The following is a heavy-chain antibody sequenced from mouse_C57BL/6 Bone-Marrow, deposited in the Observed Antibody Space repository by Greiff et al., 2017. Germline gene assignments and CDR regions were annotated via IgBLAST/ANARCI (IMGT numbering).Heavy chain of an antibody. D-gene: IGHD2-3*01. CDR1: GYSFTEYT. J-gene: IGHJ2*01. V-gene: IGHV1-62-2*01. CDR3: ARHGLIYDVYLLDY. CDR2: FYPGSGSI. Sequence: VQRVESGAELVKPGASVKLSCKASGYSFTEYTIHWVKQRSGQGLEGLGWFYPGSGSIKYNEKFKDKDTFTADKSSCTVSMELSRLTSEDSAVYFCARHGLIYDVYLLDYWGQGTTLTVSS.